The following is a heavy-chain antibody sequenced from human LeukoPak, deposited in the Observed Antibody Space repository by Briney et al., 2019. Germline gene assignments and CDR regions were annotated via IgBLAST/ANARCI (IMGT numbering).Heavy chain of an antibody. CDR2: CWYGGSFK. CDR3: ARVSLDY. J-gene: IGHJ4*02. CDR1: GFTFSSYG. Sequence: GGSLRLSWAAAGFTFSSYGMHWVRQAPGKGLVLVAVCWYGGSFKYYAVSVKGRFTISRDNSKNTLYLQMTSLRAEDTAVYYFARVSLDYWGQGTLVTVSS. V-gene: IGHV3-33*01.